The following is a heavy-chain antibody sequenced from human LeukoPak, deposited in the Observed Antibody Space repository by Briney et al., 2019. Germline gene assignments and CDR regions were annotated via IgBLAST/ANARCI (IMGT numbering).Heavy chain of an antibody. D-gene: IGHD6-19*01. CDR1: GFSFSSYG. V-gene: IGHV3-30*02. Sequence: PGGSLRLSCAGSGFSFSSYGMHWVRQAPGRGPEWMAFILPDGSNKYYTDSVKGRFTISRDNSKNTLYLQMNSLRAEDTAVYYCARILDSAWGELGYWGQGTLANVSS. J-gene: IGHJ4*02. CDR2: ILPDGSNK. CDR3: ARILDSAWGELGY.